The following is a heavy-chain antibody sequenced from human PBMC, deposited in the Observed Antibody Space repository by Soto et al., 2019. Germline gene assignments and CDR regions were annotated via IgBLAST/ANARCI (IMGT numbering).Heavy chain of an antibody. CDR1: GFIFSAYW. CDR3: VRARIDV. CDR2: INPDGSEK. J-gene: IGHJ2*01. Sequence: EVQLVASGGGLVQPGGSLRLSCAASGFIFSAYWMTWVRQAPGKGLEWVANINPDGSEKYYVDSVKGRFTISRDNVKNSLFLQVNNLRAEDTALYYCVRARIDVWGRGTLVTVSS. V-gene: IGHV3-7*01.